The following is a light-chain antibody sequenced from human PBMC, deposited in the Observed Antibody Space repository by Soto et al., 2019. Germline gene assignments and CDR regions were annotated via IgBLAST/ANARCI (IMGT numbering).Light chain of an antibody. CDR3: QQYNTFPWT. CDR1: QGITTH. V-gene: IGKV1D-8*03. CDR2: GAS. J-gene: IGKJ1*01. Sequence: VIWVTQSPSLLSASIGDRVTISCRMSQGITTHLAWYQQKPGKAPELLIHGASSLQGGVPSRFSGSGSGTDFTLTSNGLQSEDFATYYCQQYNTFPWTFGQGTKVEIK.